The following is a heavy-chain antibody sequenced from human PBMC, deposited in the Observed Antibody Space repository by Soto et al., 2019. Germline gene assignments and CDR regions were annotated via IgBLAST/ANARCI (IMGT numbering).Heavy chain of an antibody. CDR1: GFSLSTSGVG. CDR3: AHRHATVVTYAEYFQH. Sequence: QITLKESGPTLVKPTQTLTLTCTFSGFSLSTSGVGVGWIRQPPGKALEWLALIYWDDDKRYSPSLKSRLTITKDTSKNQVVLTMTNMDPVDTATDYCAHRHATVVTYAEYFQHWGQGTLVTVSS. J-gene: IGHJ1*01. CDR2: IYWDDDK. V-gene: IGHV2-5*02. D-gene: IGHD4-17*01.